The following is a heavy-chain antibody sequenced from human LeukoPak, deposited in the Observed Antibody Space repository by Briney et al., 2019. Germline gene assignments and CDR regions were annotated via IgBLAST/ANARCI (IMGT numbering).Heavy chain of an antibody. CDR3: ARDNVDTAMVTDSNWFDP. D-gene: IGHD5-18*01. CDR2: ITGSGGTT. V-gene: IGHV3-23*01. J-gene: IGHJ5*02. Sequence: GGSLRLSCAASGFTFSSYAMTWVRQAPGKGLEWVSSITGSGGTTYYADSVKGRFTISRDNSKNTLYLQMNSLRAEDTAVYYCARDNVDTAMVTDSNWFDPWGQGTLVTASS. CDR1: GFTFSSYA.